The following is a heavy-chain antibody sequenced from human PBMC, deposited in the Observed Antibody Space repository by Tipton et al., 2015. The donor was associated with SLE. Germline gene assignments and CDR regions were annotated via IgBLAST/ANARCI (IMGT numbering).Heavy chain of an antibody. CDR3: ANYGDYDDAFDI. J-gene: IGHJ3*02. CDR2: ISSSSSYI. Sequence: SLRLSCAASGFTFSSYSMIWVRQAPGKGLEWVSYISSSSSYIYYADSVKGRFTISRDNAKNSLYLQMNSLRAEDTAVYYCANYGDYDDAFDIWGQGTMVTVSS. D-gene: IGHD4-17*01. V-gene: IGHV3-21*01. CDR1: GFTFSSYS.